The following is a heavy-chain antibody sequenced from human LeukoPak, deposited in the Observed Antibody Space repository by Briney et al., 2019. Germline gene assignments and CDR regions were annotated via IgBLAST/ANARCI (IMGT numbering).Heavy chain of an antibody. CDR2: INHSGST. CDR3: ARDKSARGYCSGGSCNYYYYYGMDV. CDR1: GGSFSGYY. D-gene: IGHD2-15*01. J-gene: IGHJ6*02. Sequence: SETPSLTCAVYGGSFSGYYWSWIRQPPGKGLEWIGEINHSGSTNYNPSLKSRVTILVDTSKNQFSLKLSSVTAADTAVYYCARDKSARGYCSGGSCNYYYYYGMDVWGQGTTVTVSS. V-gene: IGHV4-34*01.